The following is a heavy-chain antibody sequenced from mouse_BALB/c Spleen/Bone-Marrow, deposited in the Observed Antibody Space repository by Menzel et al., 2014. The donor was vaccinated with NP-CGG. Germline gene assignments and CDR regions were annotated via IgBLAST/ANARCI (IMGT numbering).Heavy chain of an antibody. CDR2: ISDGGSYT. CDR1: GFTFXDYY. V-gene: IGHV5-4*02. D-gene: IGHD2-4*01. Sequence: EVKLMESGGGLVKPGGSLKLSCAASGFTFXDYYMYWVRQTPEKRLEWVATISDGGSYTYYPDSVKGRFTISRDNAKNNLYLQMSSLKSEDTAMYYCARVWDYDRKVWFAYWGQGTLVTVSA. J-gene: IGHJ3*01. CDR3: ARVWDYDRKVWFAY.